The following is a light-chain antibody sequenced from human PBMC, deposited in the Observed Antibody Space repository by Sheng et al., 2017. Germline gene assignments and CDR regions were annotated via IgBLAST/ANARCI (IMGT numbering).Light chain of an antibody. CDR3: QQRSNWPS. V-gene: IGKV3-11*01. J-gene: IGKJ4*01. CDR2: DAS. CDR1: QSVSNY. Sequence: PGERATLSCRASQSVSNYLAWYQQKPGQAPRLLIYDASNRATGIPARFSGSGSGTDFTLTISSLEPEDFGVYYCQQRSNWPSFGGGTKVEIK.